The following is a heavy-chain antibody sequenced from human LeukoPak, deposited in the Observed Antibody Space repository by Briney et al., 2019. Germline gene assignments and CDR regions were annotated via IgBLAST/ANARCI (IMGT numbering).Heavy chain of an antibody. CDR1: GYTFTSYY. J-gene: IGHJ1*01. V-gene: IGHV1-46*01. CDR2: INPSGGST. D-gene: IGHD6-13*01. CDR3: ARVRGRAAGATGTEYFQH. Sequence: ASVKVSCKASGYTFTSYYMHWVRQAPGQGLEWMGIINPSGGSTSYAQKFQGRVTMTRDMSTSTVYMELSSLRSEDTAVYYCARVRGRAAGATGTEYFQHWGQGTLVTVSS.